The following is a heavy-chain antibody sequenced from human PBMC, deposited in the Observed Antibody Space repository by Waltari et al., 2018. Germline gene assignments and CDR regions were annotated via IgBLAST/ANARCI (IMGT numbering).Heavy chain of an antibody. CDR1: GGSFSGYY. D-gene: IGHD2-15*01. V-gene: IGHV4-34*01. CDR2: INHSGST. Sequence: QVQLQQWGAGLLKPSETLSLTCAVYGGSFSGYYWSWIRQPPGKGLEWIGEINHSGSTNYNPSLKSRVTISVDTSKNQFSLKLSSVTAADMAVYYCARGYCSGGSCYYFDYWGQGTLVTVSS. CDR3: ARGYCSGGSCYYFDY. J-gene: IGHJ4*02.